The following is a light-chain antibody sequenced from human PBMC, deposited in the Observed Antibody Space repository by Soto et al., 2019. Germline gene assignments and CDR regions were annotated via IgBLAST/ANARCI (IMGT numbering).Light chain of an antibody. Sequence: QSALTQPASVSGSPGQSITISCTGTSSDVGGYNYVSWYQPHPGKAPKLMIYDVSNRPSGVSNRFSGSKSGNTASLTISGLQAEDEADYYCSSYTSSSTDVFGPGTKVTVL. CDR2: DVS. V-gene: IGLV2-14*01. J-gene: IGLJ1*01. CDR3: SSYTSSSTDV. CDR1: SSDVGGYNY.